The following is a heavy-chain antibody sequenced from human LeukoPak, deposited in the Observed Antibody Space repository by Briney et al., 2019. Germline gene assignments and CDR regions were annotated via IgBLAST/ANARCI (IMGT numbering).Heavy chain of an antibody. D-gene: IGHD2-21*01. CDR1: GYSISSGYY. Sequence: SETLSLTCTVSGYSISSGYYWGWIRQPPGEGLEWIGSVYHSGASYYNPSLKSRVTISVDTSKNQFSLKLSSVTAADTAVYYCARNIFPSDNWGQGTLVTVSS. V-gene: IGHV4-38-2*02. CDR3: ARNIFPSDN. CDR2: VYHSGAS. J-gene: IGHJ4*02.